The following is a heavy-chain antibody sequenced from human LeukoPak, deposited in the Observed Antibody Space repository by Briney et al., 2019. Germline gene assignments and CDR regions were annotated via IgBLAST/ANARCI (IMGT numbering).Heavy chain of an antibody. CDR2: IKQDGSEK. CDR1: GFTFSSYW. CDR3: AKDRGGNYLFYLNY. J-gene: IGHJ4*02. D-gene: IGHD1-26*01. V-gene: IGHV3-7*03. Sequence: PGGSLRLSCAASGFTFSSYWMSWVRQAPGKGLEWVANIKQDGSEKYYVDSVKGRFTISRDNAKNSLYLQMNSLRAEDTAVYYCAKDRGGNYLFYLNYWGQGTLVTVSS.